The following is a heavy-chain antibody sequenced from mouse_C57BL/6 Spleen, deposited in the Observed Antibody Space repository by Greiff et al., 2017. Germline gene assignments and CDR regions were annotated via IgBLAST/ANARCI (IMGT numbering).Heavy chain of an antibody. CDR2: IYPRSGNT. CDR3: DYGSSLTYAMDY. D-gene: IGHD1-1*01. V-gene: IGHV1-81*01. Sequence: QVQLKQSGAELARPGASVKLSCKASGYTFTSYGISWVKQRTGQGLEWIGEIYPRSGNTYYNEKFKGKATLTADKSSSTAYMELRSLTSEDSAVYFCDYGSSLTYAMDYWGQGTSVTVSS. J-gene: IGHJ4*01. CDR1: GYTFTSYG.